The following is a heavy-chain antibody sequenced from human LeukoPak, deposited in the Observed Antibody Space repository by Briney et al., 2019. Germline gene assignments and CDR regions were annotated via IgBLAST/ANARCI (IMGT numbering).Heavy chain of an antibody. CDR2: IYPGDSDT. D-gene: IGHD2-2*01. V-gene: IGHV5-51*06. CDR3: ARRKGCSSTSCPPDY. J-gene: IGHJ4*02. Sequence: GESLKISRKGSGYSFNTYWHGRVRQMPGKGLEWMGIIYPGDSDTRYSPSFQGQVIMSADKSINTAYLQWNSLKASDTAMYYCARRKGCSSTSCPPDYWGRGTLVTVSS. CDR1: GYSFNTYW.